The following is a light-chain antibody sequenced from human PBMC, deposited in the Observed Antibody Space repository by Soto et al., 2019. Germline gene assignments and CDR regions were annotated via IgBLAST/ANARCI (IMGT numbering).Light chain of an antibody. CDR3: KWYDSILGAPYV. J-gene: IGLJ7*01. CDR1: NSNIGPGYV. Sequence: QSVLTKPPSVSGAPGQRVTIACTASNSNIGPGYVVHWYQHRPGTAPKLLIFGNSNRPSGVTLPARFSGSKSGSSAYLVITVLSADDEGDYYGKWYDSILGAPYVFGTGTQLTVL. CDR2: GNS. V-gene: IGLV1-40*01.